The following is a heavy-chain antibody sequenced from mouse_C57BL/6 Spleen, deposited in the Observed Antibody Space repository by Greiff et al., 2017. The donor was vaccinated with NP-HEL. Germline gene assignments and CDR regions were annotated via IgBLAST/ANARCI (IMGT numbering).Heavy chain of an antibody. J-gene: IGHJ2*01. CDR1: GYTFTSYW. CDR3: ARKDYYGSFDY. CDR2: IDPSDSYT. Sequence: QVQLKQPGAELVRPGTSVKLSCKASGYTFTSYWMHWVKQRPGQGLEWIGVIDPSDSYTNYNQKFKGKATLTVDTSSSTAYMQLSSLTSEDSAVYYCARKDYYGSFDYWGQGTTLTVSS. D-gene: IGHD1-1*01. V-gene: IGHV1-59*01.